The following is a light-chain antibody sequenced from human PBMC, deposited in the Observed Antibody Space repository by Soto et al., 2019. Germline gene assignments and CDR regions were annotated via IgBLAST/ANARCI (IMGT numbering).Light chain of an antibody. CDR3: QQYGSSPRQT. CDR2: GAS. V-gene: IGKV3-20*01. CDR1: QSVSSSY. J-gene: IGKJ2*01. Sequence: EIVLTQSPGTLYLSPGERATLSCRASQSVSSSYLAWYQQKPGQSPRLLIYGASSRATGIPDRFSGRGSETDFTLTISRLEPEDFAVYYCQQYGSSPRQTFGQGTKLEIK.